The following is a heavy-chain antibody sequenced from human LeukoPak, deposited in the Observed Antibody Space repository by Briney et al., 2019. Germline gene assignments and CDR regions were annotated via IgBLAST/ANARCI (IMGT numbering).Heavy chain of an antibody. Sequence: ASVKVSCKASGYTFTSYGISWVRQAPGQGLEWMGIINPSGGSTSYAQKFQGRVTMTRDTSTSTVYMELSSLRSEDTAVYYCARGELPDAFDIWGQGTMVTVSS. V-gene: IGHV1-46*01. J-gene: IGHJ3*02. D-gene: IGHD1-26*01. CDR3: ARGELPDAFDI. CDR2: INPSGGST. CDR1: GYTFTSYG.